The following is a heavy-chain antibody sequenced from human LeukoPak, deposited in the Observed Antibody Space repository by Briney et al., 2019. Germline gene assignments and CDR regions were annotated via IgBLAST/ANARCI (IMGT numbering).Heavy chain of an antibody. V-gene: IGHV1-46*01. CDR2: INPSGGST. CDR3: ARDSDLDDYSRYDHFDS. J-gene: IGHJ4*02. CDR1: GYTFTSYY. D-gene: IGHD4-11*01. Sequence: ASVKVSCKASGYTFTSYYMHWVRQAPGQGLEWMGIINPSGGSTSYAQKFQGRVTMTRDTSTSTVYMELSRLTSDDTAVYYCARDSDLDDYSRYDHFDSWGQGTLVTVSS.